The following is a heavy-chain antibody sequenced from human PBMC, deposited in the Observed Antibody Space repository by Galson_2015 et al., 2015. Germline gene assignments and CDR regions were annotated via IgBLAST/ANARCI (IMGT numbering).Heavy chain of an antibody. CDR2: ISTYNGNT. J-gene: IGHJ4*02. CDR1: GYTFTSYG. Sequence: ASGYTFTSYGLSWVRQAPGQGLEWLGWISTYNGNTNYAQKLQGRVTMTTDTSTTTAYMELRSLRSDDTAVYYCAIYDSGSYTRFNYWGQGTLVTVSS. CDR3: AIYDSGSYTRFNY. V-gene: IGHV1-18*01. D-gene: IGHD3-10*01.